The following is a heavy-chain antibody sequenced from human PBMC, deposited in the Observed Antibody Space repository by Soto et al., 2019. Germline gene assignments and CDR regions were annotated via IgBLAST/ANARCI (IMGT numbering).Heavy chain of an antibody. CDR1: RFTFSGYS. CDR3: AKVRYSSPMGYYYGMDV. V-gene: IGHV3-21*04. J-gene: IGHJ6*02. D-gene: IGHD6-19*01. Sequence: PGGSLRLSCAASRFTFSGYSMNWIRQARGKGREWIASMSSSSYIEYAVSVKGRFTIPRDNANNSLYLQMNNLRSEDTAVYYCAKVRYSSPMGYYYGMDVWGQGTTVTVSS. CDR2: MSSSSYI.